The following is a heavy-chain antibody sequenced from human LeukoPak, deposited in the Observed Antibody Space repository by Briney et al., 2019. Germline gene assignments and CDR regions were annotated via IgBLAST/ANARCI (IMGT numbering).Heavy chain of an antibody. CDR2: ISGSSSTI. V-gene: IGHV3-48*04. CDR3: ARAVAARPDYYYYYYMDV. D-gene: IGHD6-6*01. CDR1: GFTLSSYS. J-gene: IGHJ6*03. Sequence: GGSLRLSCAASGFTLSSYSMNWVRQGPGKGLEWVSYISGSSSTIYYADSVKGRFTISRDNAKNSLYLQMNSLRAEDTAVYYCARAVAARPDYYYYYYMDVWGKGTTVTVSS.